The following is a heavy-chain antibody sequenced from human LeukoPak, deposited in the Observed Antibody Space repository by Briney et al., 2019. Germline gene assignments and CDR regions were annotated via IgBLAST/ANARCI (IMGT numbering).Heavy chain of an antibody. Sequence: KPSETLSLTCAVSGGSISSSNWWSWVRQPPGKGLEWIGEIYHSGSTNYNPSLKSRVTISVDKSKNQFSPKLSSVTAADTAVYYCARDKGYSYAFNGMDVWGQGTTVTVSS. V-gene: IGHV4-4*02. CDR2: IYHSGST. D-gene: IGHD5-18*01. J-gene: IGHJ6*02. CDR1: GGSISSSNW. CDR3: ARDKGYSYAFNGMDV.